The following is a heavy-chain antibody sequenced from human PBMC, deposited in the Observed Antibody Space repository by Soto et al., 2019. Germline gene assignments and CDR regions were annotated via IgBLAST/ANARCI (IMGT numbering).Heavy chain of an antibody. CDR3: ARYPMTTVTPSVFGYGMDV. Sequence: QVQLQESGPGLVKPSQTLSLTCTVSGGSISSGGYYWSWIRQHPGKGLEWIGYIYYSGSTYYNPSLKSRVTISVDTSKNQFSLKLSSVTAADTAVYYCARYPMTTVTPSVFGYGMDVWGQGTTVTVSS. CDR2: IYYSGST. J-gene: IGHJ6*02. D-gene: IGHD4-4*01. CDR1: GGSISSGGYY. V-gene: IGHV4-31*03.